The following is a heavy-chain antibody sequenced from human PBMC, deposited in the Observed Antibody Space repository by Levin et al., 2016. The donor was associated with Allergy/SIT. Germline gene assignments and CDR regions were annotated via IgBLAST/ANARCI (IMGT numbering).Heavy chain of an antibody. CDR2: MNPISGKT. CDR1: GYTLTSYD. V-gene: IGHV1-8*01. Sequence: ASVKVSCKASGYTLTSYDINWVRQATGQGLEWMGWMNPISGKTGYAQKFQGRVTMTRNTSINTAYMELSSLRSEDTAVYYCARERSRGTFDIWGQGTMVTVSS. CDR3: ARERSRGTFDI. J-gene: IGHJ3*02. D-gene: IGHD3-22*01.